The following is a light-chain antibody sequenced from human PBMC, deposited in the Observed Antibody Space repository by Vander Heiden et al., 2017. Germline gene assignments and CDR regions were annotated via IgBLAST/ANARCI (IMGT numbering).Light chain of an antibody. CDR2: DVS. J-gene: IGLJ2*01. V-gene: IGLV2-14*03. CDR3: SSYTSSTTV. CDR1: SSDVGGYAY. Sequence: QSALTQPASVSGSPGQAITIPCTGTSSDVGGYAYVSWYQQHPGKAPKLMIYDVSRRPSGVSNRFSGSKSGNTAFLTISGLQTEDEAEYYCSSYTSSTTVFGGGTKLTVL.